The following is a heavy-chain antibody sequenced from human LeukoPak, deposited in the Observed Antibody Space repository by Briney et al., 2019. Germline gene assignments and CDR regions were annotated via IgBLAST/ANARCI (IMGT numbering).Heavy chain of an antibody. CDR2: AYSRSKLYN. V-gene: IGHV6-1*01. D-gene: IGHD6-19*01. CDR3: ARGTSSGWYYSFDY. J-gene: IGHJ4*02. CDR1: GDSVSSNSAA. Sequence: SRTLSLTCAISGDSVSSNSAAWNWIRQSPSRGLEWLGRAYSRSKLYNDYAVSVKSRITINPDTSKNQFSLQLNSVTPEDTAVYYCARGTSSGWYYSFDYWGQGTLVTVSP.